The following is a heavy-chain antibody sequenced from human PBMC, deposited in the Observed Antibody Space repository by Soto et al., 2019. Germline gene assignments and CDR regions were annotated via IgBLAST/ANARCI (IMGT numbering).Heavy chain of an antibody. D-gene: IGHD6-19*01. J-gene: IGHJ5*02. CDR1: DDSFRGAEYY. CDR3: ARGPAYIDGWRTFDP. V-gene: IGHV4-61*08. CDR2: TYYNGDT. Sequence: SETLSLTCTVSDDSFRGAEYYWSWIRQPLGKGPEWIGYTYYNGDTKYNPALRSRVTMSEDTSKNQFSLRLSSVTAADTAVYFCARGPAYIDGWRTFDPWGRAILVTVSS.